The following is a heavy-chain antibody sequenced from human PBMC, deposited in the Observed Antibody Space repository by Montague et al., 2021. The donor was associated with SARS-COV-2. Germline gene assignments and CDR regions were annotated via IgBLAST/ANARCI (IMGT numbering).Heavy chain of an antibody. J-gene: IGHJ4*02. CDR1: GGSFSGYY. D-gene: IGHD3-22*01. Sequence: SETLSLTCAVSGGSFSGYYWSWIRQPPGKGLEWIGEINQSGSTNYNTSLKSRVTLSVDTSTKQFSLKLSSLTAADTAVYYCARVAGGYYHDSSAYFDYWGKGSLVTVSS. V-gene: IGHV4-34*01. CDR2: INQSGST. CDR3: ARVAGGYYHDSSAYFDY.